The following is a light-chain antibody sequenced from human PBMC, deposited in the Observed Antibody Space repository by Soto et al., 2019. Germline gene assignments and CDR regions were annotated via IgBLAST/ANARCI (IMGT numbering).Light chain of an antibody. CDR2: LNSDGSH. V-gene: IGLV4-69*01. Sequence: QSVLTQSPSASASLGASVKLTCTLSSGHSSNAIAWHQQQPEKGPRYLMKLNSDGSHSKGDGIPDRFSGSSSGAERYLTISSLQSEDEADYYCQTWGTGIVVFGGGTKLTVL. CDR3: QTWGTGIVV. CDR1: SGHSSNA. J-gene: IGLJ2*01.